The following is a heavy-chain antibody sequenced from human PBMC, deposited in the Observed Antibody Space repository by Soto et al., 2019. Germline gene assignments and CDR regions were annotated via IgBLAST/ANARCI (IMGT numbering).Heavy chain of an antibody. V-gene: IGHV1-18*01. D-gene: IGHD2-2*01. CDR1: GYTFTSYG. Sequence: ASVKVSCKASGYTFTSYGISWVRQAPGQGLEWMGWISAYNGNTNYAQKLQGRVTMTTDTSTSTAYMELRSLRSDDTAVYYCARVKSGVPAAMWGWFDPWGQGTLVTVSS. CDR3: ARVKSGVPAAMWGWFDP. CDR2: ISAYNGNT. J-gene: IGHJ5*02.